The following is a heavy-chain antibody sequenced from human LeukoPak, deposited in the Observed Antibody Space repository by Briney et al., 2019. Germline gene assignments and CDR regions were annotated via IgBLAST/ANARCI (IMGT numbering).Heavy chain of an antibody. V-gene: IGHV3-11*04. CDR2: ISSSGSTI. CDR3: ARQNDFWRGYYDY. CDR1: RFTFSDYY. Sequence: GGSLRLSCAASRFTFSDYYMSWIRQAPGKGLEWVSYISSSGSTIYYADSVKGRFTMSRDNAKNSLHLQLNSLRAEDTAMYYCARQNDFWRGYYDYWGQGILVSVSS. D-gene: IGHD3-3*01. J-gene: IGHJ4*02.